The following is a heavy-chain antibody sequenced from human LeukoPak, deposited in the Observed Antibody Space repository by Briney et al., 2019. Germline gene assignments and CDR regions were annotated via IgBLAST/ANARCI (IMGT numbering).Heavy chain of an antibody. J-gene: IGHJ5*02. CDR1: GGSISSYY. D-gene: IGHD3-10*01. CDR3: ARHRKGSGSYYENWFDP. Sequence: SETLSLTCTVPGGSISSYYWSWIRQPPGKGLEWIGYIYYSGSTNYNPSLKSRVTISVDTSKNQFSLKLSSVTAADTAVYYCARHRKGSGSYYENWFDPWGQGTLVTVSS. CDR2: IYYSGST. V-gene: IGHV4-59*01.